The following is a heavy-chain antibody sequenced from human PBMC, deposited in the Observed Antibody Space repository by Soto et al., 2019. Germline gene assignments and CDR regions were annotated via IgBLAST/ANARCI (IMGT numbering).Heavy chain of an antibody. J-gene: IGHJ4*02. Sequence: EVQLVESGGGLVKPGGSLRLSCAASGFTFRDAWMSWVRQAPGKGLEWLGRIKRNTDGGTTDYAAPVKGRFTISRDDSKNMLYLQMNSLRTEDTAVYYCTTVSTATTSSSWGQGTLVTVSS. CDR1: GFTFRDAW. D-gene: IGHD4-17*01. CDR3: TTVSTATTSSS. CDR2: IKRNTDGGTT. V-gene: IGHV3-15*01.